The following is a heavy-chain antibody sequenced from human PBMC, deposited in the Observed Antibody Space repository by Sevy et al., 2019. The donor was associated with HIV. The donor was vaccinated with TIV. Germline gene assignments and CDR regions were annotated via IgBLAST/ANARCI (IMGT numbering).Heavy chain of an antibody. CDR3: ARDIAAAGYNWFDP. CDR1: GDSVSSNSAA. D-gene: IGHD6-13*01. CDR2: TYYRSKWYN. V-gene: IGHV6-1*01. J-gene: IGHJ5*02. Sequence: SQTLSLTCAISGDSVSSNSAAWNWIRQSPSRGLEWLGRTYYRSKWYNDYAVFVKSRITINPDTSKNQFSLQLNSVTPEDTAVYYCARDIAAAGYNWFDPWGQGTLVTVSS.